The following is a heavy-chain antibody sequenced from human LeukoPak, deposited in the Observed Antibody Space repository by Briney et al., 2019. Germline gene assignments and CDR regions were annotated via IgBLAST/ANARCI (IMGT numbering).Heavy chain of an antibody. CDR1: GYTFTGYF. Sequence: ASVKVSCKASGYTFTGYFMHWVRQAPGQGLEWMGWINPNSGGTNYAQKFQGRVTMTRDTSISTAYMELSRLRSDDTAVYYCARDQRGYGDYSDYWGQGTLVTVSS. CDR2: INPNSGGT. CDR3: ARDQRGYGDYSDY. V-gene: IGHV1-2*02. D-gene: IGHD4-17*01. J-gene: IGHJ4*02.